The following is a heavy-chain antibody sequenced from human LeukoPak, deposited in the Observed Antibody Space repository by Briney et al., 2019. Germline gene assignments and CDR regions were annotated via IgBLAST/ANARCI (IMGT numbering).Heavy chain of an antibody. D-gene: IGHD3-9*01. CDR2: INPSGGST. J-gene: IGHJ6*02. CDR3: ARKKRNYDILSACSSYYYYGMDV. V-gene: IGHV1-46*01. CDR1: GYTFTSYY. Sequence: ASVKVSCKASGYTFTSYYMHWVRQAPGQGLEWMGIINPSGGSTSYAQKFQGRVTMTRDTSTSTVYMELSSLRSEDTAVYYCARKKRNYDILSACSSYYYYGMDVWGQGTTVTVSS.